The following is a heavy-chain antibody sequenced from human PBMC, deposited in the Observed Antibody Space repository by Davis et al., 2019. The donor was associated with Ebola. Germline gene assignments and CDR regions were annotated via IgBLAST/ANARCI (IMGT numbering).Heavy chain of an antibody. V-gene: IGHV3-11*01. CDR1: GFTFSDYY. CDR3: ARAPSIAARRGYYYYGMDV. CDR2: ISSSGSTI. Sequence: GESLKISCAASGFTFSDYYMSWIRQAPGKGLEWVSYISSSGSTIYYADSVKGRFTISRDNAKNSLYLQMNSLRAEDTAVYYCARAPSIAARRGYYYYGMDVWGQGTTVTVSS. D-gene: IGHD6-6*01. J-gene: IGHJ6*02.